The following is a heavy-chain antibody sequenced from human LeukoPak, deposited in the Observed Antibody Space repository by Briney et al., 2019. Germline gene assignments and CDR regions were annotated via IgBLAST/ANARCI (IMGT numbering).Heavy chain of an antibody. CDR2: ISSSGSTI. CDR3: AELGITMIGGV. D-gene: IGHD3-10*02. Sequence: GGSLRLSCAASGFTFSSYEMNWVRQAPGKGLEWVSYISSSGSTIYYADSGKGRFTISRDNAKNSLYLQMNSPRAEDTAVYYCAELGITMIGGVWGKGTTVTISS. V-gene: IGHV3-48*03. J-gene: IGHJ6*04. CDR1: GFTFSSYE.